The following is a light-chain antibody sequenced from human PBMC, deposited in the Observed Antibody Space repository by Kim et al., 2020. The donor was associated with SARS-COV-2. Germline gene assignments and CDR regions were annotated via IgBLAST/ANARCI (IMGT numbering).Light chain of an antibody. V-gene: IGKV1-33*01. Sequence: SASVGDRVTITCQASQDISNVLNWYQQNPGKAPKLLIHDASNLEKGVPSRFSGSGFGTHFTFTITSLQPEDIATYYCQQYEDLPYTFGQGTKLEI. CDR2: DAS. CDR3: QQYEDLPYT. CDR1: QDISNV. J-gene: IGKJ2*01.